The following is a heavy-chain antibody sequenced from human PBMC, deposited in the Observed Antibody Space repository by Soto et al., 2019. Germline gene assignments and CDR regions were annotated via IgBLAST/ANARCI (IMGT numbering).Heavy chain of an antibody. J-gene: IGHJ4*02. CDR1: GGSFSGYY. CDR3: ASCNELWSGYYNY. V-gene: IGHV4-34*01. D-gene: IGHD3-3*01. CDR2: INHSGST. Sequence: PSETLSLTCAVYGGSFSGYYWSWIRQPPGKGLEWIGEINHSGSTNYNPSLKSRVTISVDTSKNHFSLKLSSVTAADTALYYYASCNELWSGYYNYWGQGTLVTVSS.